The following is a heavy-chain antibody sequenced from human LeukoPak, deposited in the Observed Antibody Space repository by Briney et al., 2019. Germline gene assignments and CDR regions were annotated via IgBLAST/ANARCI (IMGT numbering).Heavy chain of an antibody. Sequence: PGRSLRLSCAASGFTFDDYAMHWVRQAPGKGLEWVSGISWNSGSIGYADSVKGRFTISRDNAKNSLYLQMNSLRAEDTALYYCAKTQFGDHYYYGMDVWGQGTTVTVSS. CDR3: AKTQFGDHYYYGMDV. V-gene: IGHV3-9*01. CDR1: GFTFDDYA. J-gene: IGHJ6*02. D-gene: IGHD3-10*01. CDR2: ISWNSGSI.